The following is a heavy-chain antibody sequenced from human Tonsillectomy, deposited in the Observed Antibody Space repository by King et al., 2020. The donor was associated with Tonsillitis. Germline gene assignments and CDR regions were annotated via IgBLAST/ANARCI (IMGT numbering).Heavy chain of an antibody. Sequence: QLQESGPGLVKPSETLSLTCTVSGGSISSSSYYWGWIRQPPGKGLEWIGSIYYSGSTYYNPSLKSRVTISVDTSKNQFSLKLSSVTAADTAVYYCSRGRGGKGYAPYWYFDLWGRGTLVTVSS. CDR2: IYYSGST. J-gene: IGHJ2*01. CDR1: GGSISSSSYY. CDR3: SRGRGGKGYAPYWYFDL. D-gene: IGHD5-12*01. V-gene: IGHV4-39*07.